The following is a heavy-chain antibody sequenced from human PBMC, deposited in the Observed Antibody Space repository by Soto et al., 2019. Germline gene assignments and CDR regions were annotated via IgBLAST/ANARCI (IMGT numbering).Heavy chain of an antibody. J-gene: IGHJ6*02. CDR3: ARSPAVAGTQAYYGMDV. CDR2: IYYSGST. CDR1: GGSISSYY. V-gene: IGHV4-59*01. Sequence: QVQLQESGPGLVKPSETLSLTCTVSGGSISSYYWSWIRQPPGKGLEWIGYIYYSGSTNYNPSLKSRVTLSVDTSKNQFSLKLSSVTAADTAVYYCARSPAVAGTQAYYGMDVWGQGTTVTVSS. D-gene: IGHD6-19*01.